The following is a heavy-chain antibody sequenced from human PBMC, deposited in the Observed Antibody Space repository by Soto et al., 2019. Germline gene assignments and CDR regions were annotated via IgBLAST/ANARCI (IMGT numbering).Heavy chain of an antibody. CDR3: ARSQWFGALSPHTAPQPFDY. V-gene: IGHV1-69*01. J-gene: IGHJ4*02. CDR2: IIPIFGTA. D-gene: IGHD3-10*01. Sequence: QVQLVQSGAEVKKPGSSVKVSCKASGGTFSSYAISWVRQAPGQGLEWMGGIIPIFGTANYAQKFQGRVTITADESTSTAYMELSSLRSEDTAMYYCARSQWFGALSPHTAPQPFDYWGQGTLVTVSS. CDR1: GGTFSSYA.